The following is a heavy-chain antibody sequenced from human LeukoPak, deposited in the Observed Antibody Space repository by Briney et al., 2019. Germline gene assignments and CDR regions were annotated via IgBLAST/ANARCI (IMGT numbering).Heavy chain of an antibody. CDR1: GFTFSSYG. D-gene: IGHD2-15*01. J-gene: IGHJ3*02. CDR2: IWYDGSNK. V-gene: IGHV3-33*01. CDR3: ARDHRIVGYCSGGSCCSGAFDI. Sequence: PGRSLRLSCAASGFTFSSYGMHWVRQAPGKGLEWVAVIWYDGSNKYYADSVKGRCTISRDNSKNTLYLQMNSLRAEDTAVYYCARDHRIVGYCSGGSCCSGAFDIWGQGTMVTVSS.